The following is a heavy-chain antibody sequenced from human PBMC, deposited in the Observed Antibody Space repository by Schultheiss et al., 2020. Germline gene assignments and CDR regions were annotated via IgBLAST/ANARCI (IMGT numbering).Heavy chain of an antibody. Sequence: SVKVSCKASGFTFTSSAVQWVRQARGQRLEWIGWIVVGSGNTNYAQKFQERVTITRDMSTSTAYMELSSLRSEDTAVYYCAAEAEGGWELLAWGQGTLFTVSS. CDR1: GFTFTSSA. CDR3: AAEAEGGWELLA. J-gene: IGHJ5*02. CDR2: IVVGSGNT. V-gene: IGHV1-58*01. D-gene: IGHD1-26*01.